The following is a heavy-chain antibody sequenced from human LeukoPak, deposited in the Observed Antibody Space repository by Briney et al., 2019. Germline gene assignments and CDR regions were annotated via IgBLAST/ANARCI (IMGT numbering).Heavy chain of an antibody. Sequence: GGSLRLSCAASGFTLSDHYMDWVRQAPGKGLKWVGRIRNKANSYTTEYAASVKGRFTISRDDSKNSLYLQMNSLKTEDTAVYYCARGGSSSSWYPFDYWGQGTLVAVSS. D-gene: IGHD6-13*01. V-gene: IGHV3-72*01. CDR2: IRNKANSYTT. CDR3: ARGGSSSSWYPFDY. CDR1: GFTLSDHY. J-gene: IGHJ4*02.